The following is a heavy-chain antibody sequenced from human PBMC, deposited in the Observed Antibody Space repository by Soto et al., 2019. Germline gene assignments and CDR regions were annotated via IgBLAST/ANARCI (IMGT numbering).Heavy chain of an antibody. CDR1: GFTFSIYS. CDR3: AKDKNGGPTTLTNDS. CDR2: IGSRGYYT. J-gene: IGHJ4*02. D-gene: IGHD4-17*01. Sequence: EVLLVQSGGGLVKPGGSLRLSCAASGFTFSIYSMNWVRQAPGKGLEWVAFIGSRGYYTDYADSVKGRFTISRDDANNSLFLQMDSLRAEDTAVYYCAKDKNGGPTTLTNDSWGQGTLVTVSP. V-gene: IGHV3-21*01.